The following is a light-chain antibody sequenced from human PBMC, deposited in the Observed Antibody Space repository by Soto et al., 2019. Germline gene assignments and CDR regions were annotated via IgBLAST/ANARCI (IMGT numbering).Light chain of an antibody. Sequence: QSVLTQPASVSGSPGQSITISCTGTSSDVGSYNLVSWYQQHPGKAPKLLIYEVSKRPSGVSNRFSGSKSGNTASLTISGLQGEDEADYYCRSYAGSSTFEVFGGGTQLTVL. J-gene: IGLJ2*01. CDR3: RSYAGSSTFEV. CDR1: SSDVGSYNL. V-gene: IGLV2-23*02. CDR2: EVS.